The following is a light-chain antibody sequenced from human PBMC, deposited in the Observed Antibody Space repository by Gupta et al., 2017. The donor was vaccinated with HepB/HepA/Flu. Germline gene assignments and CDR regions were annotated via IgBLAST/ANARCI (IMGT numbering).Light chain of an antibody. J-gene: IGLJ2*01. CDR2: DVS. CDR1: SSDIGAHNY. V-gene: IGLV2-14*03. Sequence: QSALTQPASVSVSPGQSLTISCTGSSSDIGAHNYVSWYQQHPGQAPRLMIYDVSGRPSGVSVRFSGSKSGNTASLTISGLRTEDEAFYYCSSYTTTSPVAFGGGTKVTVL. CDR3: SSYTTTSPVA.